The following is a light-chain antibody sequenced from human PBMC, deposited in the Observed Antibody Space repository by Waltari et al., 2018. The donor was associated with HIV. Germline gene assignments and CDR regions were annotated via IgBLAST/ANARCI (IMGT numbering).Light chain of an antibody. Sequence: ETVMTQSPATLSVSPGEGATLSCRASQSVSSNVAWYQQKPGQAPRLLIYGASTRAIGVPARFSGSGSGTELTLTISSLQSEDFAVYYCQQYKNWWTFGQGTKVEIK. CDR2: GAS. J-gene: IGKJ1*01. CDR1: QSVSSN. CDR3: QQYKNWWT. V-gene: IGKV3-15*01.